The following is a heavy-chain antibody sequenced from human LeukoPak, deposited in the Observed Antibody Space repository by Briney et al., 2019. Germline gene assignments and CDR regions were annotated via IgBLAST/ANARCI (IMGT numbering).Heavy chain of an antibody. V-gene: IGHV4-39*01. D-gene: IGHD3-10*01. Sequence: PSETLSLTCTVSGDSISSRSYFWDWIRQSPGKGLEWIGSMYYSGSTYYSPSLKGRVTMSIDTAENQFSLKLTSVTAADTAVYYCARHYGPWGQGTLVTVSS. CDR2: MYYSGST. CDR3: ARHYGP. CDR1: GDSISSRSYF. J-gene: IGHJ5*02.